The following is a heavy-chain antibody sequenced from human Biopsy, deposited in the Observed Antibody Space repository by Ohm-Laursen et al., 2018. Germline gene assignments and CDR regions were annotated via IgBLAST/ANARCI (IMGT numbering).Heavy chain of an antibody. V-gene: IGHV3-33*08. D-gene: IGHD1-1*01. CDR2: LWYDGTNK. CDR1: GFTFHTYA. CDR3: ARPTNARAGGAPFDI. J-gene: IGHJ3*02. Sequence: SLRLSCAASGFTFHTYAMNWVRQAPSKGLEWVAVLWYDGTNKYYVDSVKGRFTISRDNSKNTLYLQMNSLRAEDTAMYYCARPTNARAGGAPFDIWGQGTMVTVSS.